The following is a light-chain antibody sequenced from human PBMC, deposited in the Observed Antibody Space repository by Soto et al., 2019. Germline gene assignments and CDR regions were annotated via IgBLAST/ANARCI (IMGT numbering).Light chain of an antibody. V-gene: IGKV4-1*01. Sequence: DIVMTQSPDSLAVSLGERATINCKSSQSVLSSSNNQNHLAWYQQKPGQPPRLLIYWASTRESGVPDRFSGGGSGTDFTLTISSLQAEDVAVYYCQQYYSAPRLLTFGGGTKVEIK. CDR3: QQYYSAPRLLT. CDR1: QSVLSSSNNQNH. CDR2: WAS. J-gene: IGKJ4*01.